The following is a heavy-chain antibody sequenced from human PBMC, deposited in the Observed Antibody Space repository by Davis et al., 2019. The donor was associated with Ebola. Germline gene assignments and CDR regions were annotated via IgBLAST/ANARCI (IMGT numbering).Heavy chain of an antibody. V-gene: IGHV4-61*08. Sequence: PGGSLRLSCTVSGGSISSGGYYWSWIRQHPGKGLEWIGYIYYSGSTNYNPSLKSRVTISVDTSKNQFSLKLSSVTAADTAVYYCAGSRGYSYGWGVDYWGQGTLVTVSS. J-gene: IGHJ4*02. CDR3: AGSRGYSYGWGVDY. CDR1: GGSISSGGYY. D-gene: IGHD5-18*01. CDR2: IYYSGST.